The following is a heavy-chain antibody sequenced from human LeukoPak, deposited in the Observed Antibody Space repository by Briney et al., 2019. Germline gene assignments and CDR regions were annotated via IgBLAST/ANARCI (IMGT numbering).Heavy chain of an antibody. J-gene: IGHJ2*01. CDR2: TYYSGST. V-gene: IGHV4-59*01. D-gene: IGHD3-10*01. CDR3: ARDLGWYFDL. Sequence: PSETLSLTCTVSGGSINSYYWSWIRQPPGKALEWIGYTYYSGSTYYNPSLKSRVTISVDTSKNQFSLKLSSVTAADTAVYYCARDLGWYFDLWGRGTLVTVSS. CDR1: GGSINSYY.